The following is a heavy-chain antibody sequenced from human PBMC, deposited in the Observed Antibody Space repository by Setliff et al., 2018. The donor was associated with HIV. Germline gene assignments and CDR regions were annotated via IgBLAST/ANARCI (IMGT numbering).Heavy chain of an antibody. Sequence: SETLSLTCTVSGGSVSTGNYYWNWIRLPPGKGLEWIGYIFYSGSTNYHPSLKSRVTISVDTSKNQFSLRLNSVTAADTAIYYCTRRGADSYYPRPLDVWGKGTTVTVSS. CDR2: IFYSGST. CDR3: TRRGADSYYPRPLDV. CDR1: GGSVSTGNYY. D-gene: IGHD3-10*01. J-gene: IGHJ6*03. V-gene: IGHV4-61*01.